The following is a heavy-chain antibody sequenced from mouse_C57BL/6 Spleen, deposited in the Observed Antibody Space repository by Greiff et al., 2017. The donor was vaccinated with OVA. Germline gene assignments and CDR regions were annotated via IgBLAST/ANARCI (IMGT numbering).Heavy chain of an antibody. CDR1: GFTFSDYG. D-gene: IGHD1-3*01. J-gene: IGHJ4*01. CDR2: ISSGSSTI. Sequence: EVKLVESGGGLVKPGGSLKLSCAASGFTFSDYGMHWVRQAPEKGLEWVAYISSGSSTIYYADTVKGRFAISRDNAKNTLFLQMTSLRSEDTAMYYCARAYNGNAMDYWGQGTSVTVSS. V-gene: IGHV5-17*01. CDR3: ARAYNGNAMDY.